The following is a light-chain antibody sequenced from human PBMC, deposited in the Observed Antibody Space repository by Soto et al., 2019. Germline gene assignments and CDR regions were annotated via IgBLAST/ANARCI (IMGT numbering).Light chain of an antibody. J-gene: IGKJ2*01. Sequence: EIVLTQSPGTLSLSPGERATLSCRASQRLSSSLAWYQQNPGQAPRLLIYGASSRATGIPDRFSGSGSGTDFTLTISRLEPEDFAVYYCRQYGSSPSYTFGQGTKLEIK. CDR3: RQYGSSPSYT. V-gene: IGKV3-20*01. CDR2: GAS. CDR1: QRLSSS.